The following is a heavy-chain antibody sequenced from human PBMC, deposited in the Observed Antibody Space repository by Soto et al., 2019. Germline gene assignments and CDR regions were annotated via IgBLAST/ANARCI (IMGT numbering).Heavy chain of an antibody. CDR2: IYYSGST. D-gene: IGHD2-15*01. V-gene: IGHV4-30-4*01. Sequence: QVQLQESGPGLVKPSQTLSLTCTVSGGSISSGDYYWSWIRQPPGKGLEWIGYIYYSGSTYYNPSLKCRVTISVDTSKNQFSLKLSSVTAADTVVYYCARVATEKKYCSGGSCYFIEAFDIWGQGTMVTVSS. CDR3: ARVATEKKYCSGGSCYFIEAFDI. CDR1: GGSISSGDYY. J-gene: IGHJ3*02.